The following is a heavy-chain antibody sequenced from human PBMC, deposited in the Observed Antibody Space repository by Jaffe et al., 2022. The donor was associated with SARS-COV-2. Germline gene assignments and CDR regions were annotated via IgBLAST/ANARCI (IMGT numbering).Heavy chain of an antibody. CDR2: INGDGSDE. CDR3: ARDQFSSSYE. D-gene: IGHD5-12*01. CDR1: GFIFSAHW. V-gene: IGHV3-7*03. J-gene: IGHJ4*02. Sequence: EVQLVESGGDLVQPGGSLRLSCAASGFIFSAHWMNWVRQTPGKGLEWVANINGDGSDENYVDSVKGRFTISRDNAKNSLYLQMNSLRAEDTAVYFCARDQFSSSYEWGQGTLVTVSS.